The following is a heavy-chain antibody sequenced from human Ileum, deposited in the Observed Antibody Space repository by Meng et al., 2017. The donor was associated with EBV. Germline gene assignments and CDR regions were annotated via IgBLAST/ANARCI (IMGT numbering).Heavy chain of an antibody. CDR1: GGSISFINW. CDR3: AKNGEKYFEY. CDR2: MSDSGIT. Sequence: QVDVGEAGQGVVNPSGTLSFTGAVSGGSISFINWWSWVRQSPEKGLEWIGEMSDSGITHYNPSLKSRVTISADKSNNQFSLKLTSVTSADTAVYFCAKNGEKYFEYWGQGTLVTVSS. J-gene: IGHJ4*02. V-gene: IGHV4-4*02.